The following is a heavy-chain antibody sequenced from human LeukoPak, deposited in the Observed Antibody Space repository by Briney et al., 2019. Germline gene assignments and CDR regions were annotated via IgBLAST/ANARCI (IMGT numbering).Heavy chain of an antibody. Sequence: GGSLRLSCAASGFTFSDYGMHWVRQAPGKGLEWVTFIRYDGVNKFYADSVEGRFTVSRDNSKNTLYLQINSLRPEDTALYYCTKGDSGWHFDYWGQGTLVTVSS. D-gene: IGHD6-19*01. V-gene: IGHV3-30*02. CDR1: GFTFSDYG. CDR2: IRYDGVNK. CDR3: TKGDSGWHFDY. J-gene: IGHJ4*02.